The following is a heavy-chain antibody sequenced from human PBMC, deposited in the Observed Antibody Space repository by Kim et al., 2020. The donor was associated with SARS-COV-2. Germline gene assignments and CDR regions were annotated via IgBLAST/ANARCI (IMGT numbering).Heavy chain of an antibody. V-gene: IGHV3-66*01. D-gene: IGHD3-9*01. J-gene: IGHJ4*02. Sequence: YDSDSVKGRFTISRDNSKNTVYLRMNSLRAEDTAVYYCVSGTLRYCFVYWGQGTLVTVSS. CDR3: VSGTLRYCFVY.